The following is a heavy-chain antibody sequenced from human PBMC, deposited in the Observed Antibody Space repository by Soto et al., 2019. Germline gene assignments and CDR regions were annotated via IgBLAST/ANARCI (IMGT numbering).Heavy chain of an antibody. D-gene: IGHD1-26*01. V-gene: IGHV3-33*01. CDR1: GLTFSSYG. CDR2: IWSDGSNK. J-gene: IGHJ4*02. CDR3: ASAAGAYDN. Sequence: QVQLVESGGGVVQPGRSLRLSCAASGLTFSSYGMHWVRQAPGKGLEWVAVIWSDGSNKYYADSVKGRFTISRDNSKHTKYRQTNSLRVEETAVYYCASAAGAYDNWGQGTLVTVSS.